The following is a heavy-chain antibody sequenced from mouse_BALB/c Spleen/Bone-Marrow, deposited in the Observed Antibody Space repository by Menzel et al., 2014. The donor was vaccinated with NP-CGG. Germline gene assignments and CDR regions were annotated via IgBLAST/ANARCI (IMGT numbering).Heavy chain of an antibody. V-gene: IGHV4-1*02. J-gene: IGHJ2*01. CDR1: GFDFRRYW. Sequence: EVQLVESGGGLVQPGGSLKLSCAASGFDFRRYWMSWVRQAPGKGLLWIGEINPDSRTINYTPSLKDKFIISRDNAKNTLYLQMSKVRSEDTALYYCARGNYYGNLDFWGQGTTLTVSS. CDR3: ARGNYYGNLDF. CDR2: INPDSRTI. D-gene: IGHD2-1*01.